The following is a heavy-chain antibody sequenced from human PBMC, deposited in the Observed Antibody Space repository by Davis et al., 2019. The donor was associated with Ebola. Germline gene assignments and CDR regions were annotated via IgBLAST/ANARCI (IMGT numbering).Heavy chain of an antibody. CDR1: GGSISSSSYY. V-gene: IGHV4-39*01. CDR3: ARGPHYYGMDV. J-gene: IGHJ6*02. Sequence: SETLSLTCTVSGGSISSSSYYWGWIRQPPGKGLEWIGSIYYSGSTYYNPSLKRRVTISVDTSKNQFSLQLSSVTAADTAVYYCARGPHYYGMDVWGQGTTVTVSS. CDR2: IYYSGST.